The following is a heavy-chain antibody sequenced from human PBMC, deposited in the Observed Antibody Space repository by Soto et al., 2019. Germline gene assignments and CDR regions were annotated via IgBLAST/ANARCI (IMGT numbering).Heavy chain of an antibody. J-gene: IGHJ4*02. CDR3: AGPGYSSQDY. CDR1: GCTFSSYA. D-gene: IGHD5-18*01. Sequence: GSLRRSCAASGCTFSSYALSWVRQAPGKGLEWVSAISGGGDGTDYADSVKGRFTVSRDNSKNTLYLQMNSLRAEDTAVYYCAGPGYSSQDYWGQGTLVTVSS. CDR2: ISGGGDGT. V-gene: IGHV3-23*01.